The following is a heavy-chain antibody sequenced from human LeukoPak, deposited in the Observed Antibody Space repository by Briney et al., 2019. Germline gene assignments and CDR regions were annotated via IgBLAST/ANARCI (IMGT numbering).Heavy chain of an antibody. CDR1: GFTFSSYA. D-gene: IGHD6-19*01. V-gene: IGHV3-23*01. CDR3: AKEEQWLVWAGEDYYYYGMDV. CDR2: ISGSGGST. J-gene: IGHJ6*02. Sequence: GGSLRLSCAASGFTFSSYAMSWVRQAPGKGLEWVSAISGSGGSTYYADSVKGRFTISRDNSKNTLYLQMNSLRAEDTAVYHCAKEEQWLVWAGEDYYYYGMDVWGQGTTVTVSS.